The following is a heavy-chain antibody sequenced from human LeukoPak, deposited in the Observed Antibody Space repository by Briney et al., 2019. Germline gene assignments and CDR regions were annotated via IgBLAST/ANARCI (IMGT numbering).Heavy chain of an antibody. CDR2: ISAYNGNT. Sequence: ASVKVSCKASGYTFTSYGISWVRQAPGQGLKWMGWISAYNGNTNYAQKLQGRVTMTTDTSTSTAYMELRSLRSDDTAVYYCARVGSSADRYYFDYWGQGTLVTVSS. CDR3: ARVGSSADRYYFDY. CDR1: GYTFTSYG. D-gene: IGHD6-25*01. J-gene: IGHJ4*02. V-gene: IGHV1-18*01.